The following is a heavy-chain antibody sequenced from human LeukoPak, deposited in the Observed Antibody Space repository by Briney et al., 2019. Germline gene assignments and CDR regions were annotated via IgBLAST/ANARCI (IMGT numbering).Heavy chain of an antibody. Sequence: ASVKVSCKTSGYTFTGYYIHWVRQAPGQGLEWMGWINPNSGGTNYAQKFQGRVTMTRDTSISTAYMELSRLRSDDTAVYYCARAPDYGGNSGNYWGQGTLVTVSS. D-gene: IGHD4-23*01. V-gene: IGHV1-2*02. CDR2: INPNSGGT. J-gene: IGHJ4*02. CDR1: GYTFTGYY. CDR3: ARAPDYGGNSGNY.